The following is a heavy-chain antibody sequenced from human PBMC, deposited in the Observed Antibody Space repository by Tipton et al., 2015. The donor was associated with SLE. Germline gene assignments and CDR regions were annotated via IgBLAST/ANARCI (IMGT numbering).Heavy chain of an antibody. Sequence: TLSLTCTVSGPSISSSRYYCGWIRQPPGKGLEWIGSIYYSGSPYSNPSLTSRATISVDTSTNQFSLELSSVTAADTAVYYCARHGRVAEDYCGQGMVVTV. V-gene: IGHV4-39*07. CDR3: ARHGRVAEDY. CDR1: GPSISSSRYY. D-gene: IGHD3-3*01. J-gene: IGHJ4*02. CDR2: IYYSGSP.